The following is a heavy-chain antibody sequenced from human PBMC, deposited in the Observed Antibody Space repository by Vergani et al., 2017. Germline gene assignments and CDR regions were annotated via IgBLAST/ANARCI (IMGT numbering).Heavy chain of an antibody. Sequence: EVQLLESGGDLVQPGGSLRLSCAASGFTVSSNYMSWVRQAPGKGLEWVSVIYSGVSTYYPHSVKGRFTISRDNSKNTLYLQMNSLRAEDTAVYYCAREEGQLYVFGYYYCGMDVWGQGTTVTVSS. CDR1: GFTVSSNY. V-gene: IGHV3-66*02. CDR3: AREEGQLYVFGYYYCGMDV. D-gene: IGHD3-3*01. CDR2: IYSGVST. J-gene: IGHJ6*02.